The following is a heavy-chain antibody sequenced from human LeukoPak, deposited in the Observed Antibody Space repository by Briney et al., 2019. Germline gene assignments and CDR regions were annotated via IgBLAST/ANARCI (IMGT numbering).Heavy chain of an antibody. Sequence: SETLSLTCTVSGGSISSGSYYWSWIRQPAGKGLEWIGRIYTSGSTNYNPSLKSRVTISVDTSKNQFCLKLSSVTAADTAVYYRARQGIAAAGRIPNYYYYMDVWGKGTTVTISS. V-gene: IGHV4-61*02. D-gene: IGHD6-13*01. CDR2: IYTSGST. CDR3: ARQGIAAAGRIPNYYYYMDV. CDR1: GGSISSGSYY. J-gene: IGHJ6*03.